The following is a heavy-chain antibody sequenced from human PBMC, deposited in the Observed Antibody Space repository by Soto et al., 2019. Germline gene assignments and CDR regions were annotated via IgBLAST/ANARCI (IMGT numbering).Heavy chain of an antibody. D-gene: IGHD1-7*01. CDR2: IYYSGST. CDR1: GGSISSSSYY. J-gene: IGHJ6*02. Sequence: QLQLQESGPGLVKPSETLSLTCTVSGGSISSSSYYWGWIRQPPGKGLEWIGSIYYSGSTYYNPSLKSRVTISVDTSKKQFSLKLSSVTAADTAVYSCATELRYYYYGMDVWGQGTTVTVSS. V-gene: IGHV4-39*01. CDR3: ATELRYYYYGMDV.